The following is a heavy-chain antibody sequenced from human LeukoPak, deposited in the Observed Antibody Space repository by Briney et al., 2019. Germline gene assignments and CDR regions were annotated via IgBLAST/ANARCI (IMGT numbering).Heavy chain of an antibody. V-gene: IGHV3-66*01. CDR1: GFVVSAND. D-gene: IGHD6-19*01. CDR2: TYSDGRT. Sequence: GGSLRLSCVVSGFVVSANDVSWVRQAPGKGLEWVSITYSDGRTFYADSVKDRFTISRDNSHNTVYLQMKNTRSEDTAIYFCARGLLGYSGLFRDWGQGTLITVSS. CDR3: ARGLLGYSGLFRD. J-gene: IGHJ4*02.